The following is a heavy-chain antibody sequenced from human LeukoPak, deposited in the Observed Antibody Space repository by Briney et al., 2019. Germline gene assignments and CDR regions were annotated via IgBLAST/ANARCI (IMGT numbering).Heavy chain of an antibody. D-gene: IGHD6-19*01. Sequence: GGSLRLSCAASGFTLSSDAMSWVRQAPRRRLEWVSAISGSGGSTYYADSVKGRFTISRDNSKNTLYLQMNSLRAEDTAVYCCAKDQTYSSGWFDYWGQGTLVTVSS. CDR3: AKDQTYSSGWFDY. CDR2: ISGSGGST. CDR1: GFTLSSDA. V-gene: IGHV3-23*01. J-gene: IGHJ4*02.